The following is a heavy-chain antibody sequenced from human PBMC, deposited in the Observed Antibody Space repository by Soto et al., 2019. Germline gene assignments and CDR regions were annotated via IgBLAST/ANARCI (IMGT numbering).Heavy chain of an antibody. CDR1: GGSFSDYY. CDR3: AAVPTDHYCSGGSCYGY. D-gene: IGHD2-15*01. V-gene: IGHV4-34*01. Sequence: SETLSLTCAVYGGSFSDYYWSWIRQPPGKGLEWIGEVNHSGSTHYNPSLKSRVTISVDTSKNQFSLNLSSVTAADTAVYYCAAVPTDHYCSGGSCYGYWGQGTLVTVSS. CDR2: VNHSGST. J-gene: IGHJ4*02.